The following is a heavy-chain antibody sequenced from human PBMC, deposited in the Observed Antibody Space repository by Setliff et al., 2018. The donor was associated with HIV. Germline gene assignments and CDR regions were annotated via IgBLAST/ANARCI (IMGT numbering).Heavy chain of an antibody. CDR3: ARAASYYDSSGYWAPPKYFDY. J-gene: IGHJ4*02. CDR1: GDSISSGSYF. CDR2: IHITGNT. Sequence: SETLSLTCTVSGDSISSGSYFWTWIRQSAGKGLEWIGHIHITGNTDYNPSLKSRVTISLDTARNQFSLELTSVTAADTAVYYCARAASYYDSSGYWAPPKYFDYWGQGTLVTVSS. V-gene: IGHV4-61*09. D-gene: IGHD3-22*01.